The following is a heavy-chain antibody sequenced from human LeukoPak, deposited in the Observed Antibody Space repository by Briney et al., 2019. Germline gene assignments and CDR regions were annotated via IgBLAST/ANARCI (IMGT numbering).Heavy chain of an antibody. CDR3: VKDGGDGDGLWRSPFNY. CDR1: GFTFSTYA. CDR2: ISTSGHL. D-gene: IGHD4-17*01. Sequence: GGSLSLSCSASGFTFSTYAMHWVRQAPGKGLEYVSAISTSGHLYYADSVKGRFTISRDNSQNTLYLQLGSLRAEDTAVYYCVKDGGDGDGLWRSPFNYWGQGTLVTVSS. J-gene: IGHJ4*02. V-gene: IGHV3-64D*06.